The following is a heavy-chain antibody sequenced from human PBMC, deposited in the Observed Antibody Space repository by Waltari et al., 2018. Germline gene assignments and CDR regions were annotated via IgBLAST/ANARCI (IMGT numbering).Heavy chain of an antibody. D-gene: IGHD2-15*01. CDR2: IIPILGIA. CDR1: GGTFSSYT. Sequence: QVQLVQSGAEVTKPGSSVKVSCKASGGTFSSYTISWVRQAPGQGLEWMGRIIPILGIANYAQKFQGRVTITADKSTSTAYMELSSLRSEDTAVYYCARDCYGSCPLTGYYGMDVWGQGTTVTVSS. CDR3: ARDCYGSCPLTGYYGMDV. V-gene: IGHV1-69*08. J-gene: IGHJ6*02.